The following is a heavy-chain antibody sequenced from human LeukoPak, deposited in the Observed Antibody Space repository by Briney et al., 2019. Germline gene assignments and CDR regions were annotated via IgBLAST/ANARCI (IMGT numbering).Heavy chain of an antibody. CDR2: INHSGST. CDR1: GGSFSGYY. Sequence: PSETLSLTCAVYGGSFSGYYWSWIRQPPGKGLEWIGEINHSGSTNYNPSLKSRVTISVDTSKNQFSLKLSSVTAADTAVYYCARPYGSGSYYQMMYYFDYWGQGTLVTVSS. CDR3: ARPYGSGSYYQMMYYFDY. J-gene: IGHJ4*02. D-gene: IGHD3-10*01. V-gene: IGHV4-34*01.